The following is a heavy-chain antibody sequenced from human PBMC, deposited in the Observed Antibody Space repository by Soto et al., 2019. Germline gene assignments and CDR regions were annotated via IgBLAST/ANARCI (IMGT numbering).Heavy chain of an antibody. CDR3: ARATGSGWYYWFDP. Sequence: GGSLRLSCAASGFTFSDHYMDWVRQAPGKGLEWVGRTRNKANSYTTEYAASVKGRFTISRDDSKNSLYLQMKSLKTEDTAVYYCARATGSGWYYWFDPWGQGTLVTVYS. CDR2: TRNKANSYTT. CDR1: GFTFSDHY. D-gene: IGHD6-19*01. V-gene: IGHV3-72*01. J-gene: IGHJ5*02.